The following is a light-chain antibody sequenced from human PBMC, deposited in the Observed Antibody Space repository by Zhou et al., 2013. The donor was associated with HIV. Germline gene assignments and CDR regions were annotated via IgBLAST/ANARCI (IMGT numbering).Light chain of an antibody. CDR3: QWEFT. Sequence: DIQLTQSPSFLSASVGDRVTITCRASQGISSYLTWYQQKPGKAPNLLIYATSILQSGVPSRFSGSQSGAEFTLTISSLQPEDSATYYCQWEFTFGGGTKVEI. J-gene: IGKJ4*01. V-gene: IGKV1-9*01. CDR1: QGISSY. CDR2: ATS.